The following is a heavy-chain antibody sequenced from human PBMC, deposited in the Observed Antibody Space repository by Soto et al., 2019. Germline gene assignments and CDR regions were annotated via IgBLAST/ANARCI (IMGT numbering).Heavy chain of an antibody. J-gene: IGHJ4*02. V-gene: IGHV3-23*01. Sequence: GGSLRLSCAASGFTFSSYAMSWVRQAPGKGLEWVSAISGSGGSTYYADSVKGRFTISRDNSKNTLYLQMNSLRAEDTAVYYCAKVRDIVVVPAARYRAYYFDYWGQGTLVTVSS. CDR3: AKVRDIVVVPAARYRAYYFDY. CDR1: GFTFSSYA. D-gene: IGHD2-2*01. CDR2: ISGSGGST.